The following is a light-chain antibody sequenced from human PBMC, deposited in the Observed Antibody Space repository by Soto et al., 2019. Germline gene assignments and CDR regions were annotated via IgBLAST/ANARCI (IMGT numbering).Light chain of an antibody. J-gene: IGLJ1*01. CDR1: RRDVGGYNY. CDR2: EVS. Sequence: QSVLTQPPSASGSPGQSVTICCTGTRRDVGGYNYVSWYQQLPCKAAKLMIYEVSKRPSGVPDRFSGSKSGNTASLTVSGLQAEDEADYYSGSYEGSNNYVFGTGTKVTAL. V-gene: IGLV2-8*01. CDR3: GSYEGSNNYV.